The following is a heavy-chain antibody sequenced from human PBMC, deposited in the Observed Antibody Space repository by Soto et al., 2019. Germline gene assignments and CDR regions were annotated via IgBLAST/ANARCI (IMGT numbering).Heavy chain of an antibody. D-gene: IGHD3-22*01. J-gene: IGHJ1*01. CDR1: GFTFSSYA. Sequence: GGSLRLSCAASGFTFSSYAMHWVRQAPGKGLEWVAVISYDGSNKYYADSVKGRFTISRDNSKNTLYLQMNSLRAEDTAVYYCASPSGPNDSSGYYYAHFQHWGQGTLVTGLL. CDR2: ISYDGSNK. CDR3: ASPSGPNDSSGYYYAHFQH. V-gene: IGHV3-30-3*01.